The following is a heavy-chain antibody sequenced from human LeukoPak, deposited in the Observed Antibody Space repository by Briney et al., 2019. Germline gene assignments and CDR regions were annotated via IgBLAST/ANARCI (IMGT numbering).Heavy chain of an antibody. Sequence: ASVKVSCKASGYTFTGYYMHWVRQAPGQGLEWMGWINPNSGGTNYAQKFQGRVTMTRDTSISTAYMELSRLRSDDTAVYYCARSVIAARPNSVSLSFDYWGQGTLVTVSS. J-gene: IGHJ4*02. CDR3: ARSVIAARPNSVSLSFDY. V-gene: IGHV1-2*02. CDR2: INPNSGGT. D-gene: IGHD6-6*01. CDR1: GYTFTGYY.